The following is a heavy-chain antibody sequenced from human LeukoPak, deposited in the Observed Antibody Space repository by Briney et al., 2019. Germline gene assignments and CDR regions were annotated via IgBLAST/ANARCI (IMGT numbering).Heavy chain of an antibody. CDR1: GYTFTGCF. CDR3: ARSAYNYGYVYFDH. D-gene: IGHD5-18*01. J-gene: IGHJ4*02. CDR2: IDPNSDNI. Sequence: GASVTVSCKASGYTFTGCFIHYVRQAPGQGLEWMGWIDPNSDNIRYSETFKDRVTMTRDTSTNTAYMELSWLRSDDTAVYYCARSAYNYGYVYFDHWGQGTLVIVSS. V-gene: IGHV1-2*02.